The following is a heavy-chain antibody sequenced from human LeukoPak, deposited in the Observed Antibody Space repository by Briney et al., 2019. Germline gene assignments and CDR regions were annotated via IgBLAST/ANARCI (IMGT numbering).Heavy chain of an antibody. V-gene: IGHV3-23*01. Sequence: GGSLRLSCAASGFTFSSYAMSWVRQAPGKGLEWVSAISGSGGSTYYADSVKGRFTISRDNSKNTLYLQMNSLRAEDTAVYYCAKERGDYGDSPYGMDVWGQGTTVTVSS. J-gene: IGHJ6*02. CDR3: AKERGDYGDSPYGMDV. CDR1: GFTFSSYA. CDR2: ISGSGGST. D-gene: IGHD4-17*01.